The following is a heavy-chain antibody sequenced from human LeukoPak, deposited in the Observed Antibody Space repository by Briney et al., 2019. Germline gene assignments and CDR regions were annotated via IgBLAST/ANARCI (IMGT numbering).Heavy chain of an antibody. Sequence: GGSLRLSCAAPGFTFISYRIHCVRQAPGKGLVWVSRINTDGSSTSYADSVKDRSTISRDNAKNTLYLQKNSLRAEDTAVYYCARDRDSGGWSGGCDYWLQGTLVTVSS. CDR2: INTDGSST. D-gene: IGHD6-19*01. V-gene: IGHV3-74*01. CDR3: ARDRDSGGWSGGCDY. CDR1: GFTFISYR. J-gene: IGHJ4*02.